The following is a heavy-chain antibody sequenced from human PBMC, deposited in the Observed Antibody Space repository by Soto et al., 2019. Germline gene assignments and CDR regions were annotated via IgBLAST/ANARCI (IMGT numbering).Heavy chain of an antibody. D-gene: IGHD3-9*01. Sequence: LSLTCTVSGGAISSGGYYWSWIRQHPGKGLEWIGYIYYSGSTYYNPSLKSRVTISVDTSKNQFSLKLSSVTAADTAVYYCARLSYYDILTGRGTYYYYGMDVWAKGPRSPSP. V-gene: IGHV4-31*03. CDR3: ARLSYYDILTGRGTYYYYGMDV. CDR2: IYYSGST. CDR1: GGAISSGGYY. J-gene: IGHJ6*02.